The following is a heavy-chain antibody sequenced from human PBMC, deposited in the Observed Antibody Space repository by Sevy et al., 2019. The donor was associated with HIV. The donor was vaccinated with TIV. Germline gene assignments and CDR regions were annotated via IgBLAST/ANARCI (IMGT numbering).Heavy chain of an antibody. V-gene: IGHV3-7*01. CDR2: IKQDGSEK. CDR3: ASDYF. CDR1: GFVLSSHW. Sequence: GGSLRLSCEASGFVLSSHWMTWVRQAPGKGLEWVANIKQDGSEKYYVDSVKGRFTISRDNARNSLYLRMNSLRVEDTAMYYCASDYFWGQGSLVTVSS. D-gene: IGHD3-10*01. J-gene: IGHJ4*02.